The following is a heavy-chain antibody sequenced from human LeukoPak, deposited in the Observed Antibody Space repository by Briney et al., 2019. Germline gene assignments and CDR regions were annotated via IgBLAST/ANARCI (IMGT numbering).Heavy chain of an antibody. D-gene: IGHD3-22*01. CDR1: GGSISSYY. CDR3: ARYSYDYFDY. Sequence: SETLSLTCTVSGGSISSYYWSWIRQPPGKGLEWIGYMYYSGSTNYNPSLKSRVTISVDMSKNQVSLKLSSVTAADTAVYYCARYSYDYFDYWGQGTLVTVSS. J-gene: IGHJ4*02. CDR2: MYYSGST. V-gene: IGHV4-59*01.